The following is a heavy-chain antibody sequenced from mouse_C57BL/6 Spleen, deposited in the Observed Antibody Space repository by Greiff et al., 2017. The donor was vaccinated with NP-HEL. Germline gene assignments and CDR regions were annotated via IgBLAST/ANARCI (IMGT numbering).Heavy chain of an antibody. Sequence: QVQLKQSGAELVRPGASVTLSCKASGYTFTDYEMHWVKQTPVHGLEWIGAIDPETGGTAYNQKFKGKATLTADKSSSTAYMELRSLTSEDAAVYYCTRENYYGSIDYWGQGTTLTVSS. D-gene: IGHD1-1*01. V-gene: IGHV1-15*01. J-gene: IGHJ2*01. CDR3: TRENYYGSIDY. CDR1: GYTFTDYE. CDR2: IDPETGGT.